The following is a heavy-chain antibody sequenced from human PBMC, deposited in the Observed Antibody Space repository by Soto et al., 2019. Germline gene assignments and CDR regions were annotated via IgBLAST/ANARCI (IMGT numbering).Heavy chain of an antibody. CDR1: GGSIGSYY. CDR2: IYYSGST. J-gene: IGHJ4*02. Sequence: QVQLQESGPGLVKPSETLSLTCSVSGGSIGSYYWSWIRQPPGKGLEWIGHIYYSGSTNYNPSLKSRVTISVDPSKNQFSLKLSSVTAADTAVYYCARGGWRQIDYWGQGTLVTVSS. V-gene: IGHV4-59*08. D-gene: IGHD3-3*01. CDR3: ARGGWRQIDY.